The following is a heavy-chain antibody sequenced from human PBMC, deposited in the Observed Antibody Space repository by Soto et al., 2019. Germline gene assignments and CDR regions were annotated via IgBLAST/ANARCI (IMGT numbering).Heavy chain of an antibody. V-gene: IGHV1-69*13. CDR2: IIPIFGTA. CDR1: GGTFSSYA. Sequence: SVKVSCKASGGTFSSYAISWVRQAPGEGLEWMGGIIPIFGTANYAQKFQGRVTITADESTSTAYMELSSLRSEDTAVYYCARAYYYDSSGYSEFDYWGQGTLVTVSS. D-gene: IGHD3-22*01. J-gene: IGHJ4*02. CDR3: ARAYYYDSSGYSEFDY.